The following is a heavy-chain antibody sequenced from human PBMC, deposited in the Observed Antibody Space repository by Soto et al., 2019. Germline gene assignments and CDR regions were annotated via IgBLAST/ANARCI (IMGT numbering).Heavy chain of an antibody. CDR2: IWYDGSNK. CDR1: GFTFSSYG. V-gene: IGHV3-33*01. D-gene: IGHD2-21*01. Sequence: GGSLRLSCAASGFTFSSYGMHWVRQAPGKGLEWVAVIWYDGSNKYYADSVKGRFTISRDNSKNTLYLQMNSLRAEDTAVYYCARDPNGPSIYYYYYMDVWGKGTTVTVSS. J-gene: IGHJ6*03. CDR3: ARDPNGPSIYYYYYMDV.